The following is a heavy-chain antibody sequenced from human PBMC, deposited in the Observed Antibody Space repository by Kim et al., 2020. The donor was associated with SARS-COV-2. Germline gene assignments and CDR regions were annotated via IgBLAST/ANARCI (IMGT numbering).Heavy chain of an antibody. CDR2: NKLNSGDT. D-gene: IGHD2-2*01. J-gene: IGHJ4*02. Sequence: ASVKVSCKASGYTFTGYFMHWVRQAPGQGLEWMGWNKLNSGDTEYAQKFQGRVTMTGDTSISTAYMELSRLRSDDTAVYYCARWGGSKAFDLWGQGTLVTVSS. V-gene: IGHV1-2*02. CDR1: GYTFTGYF. CDR3: ARWGGSKAFDL.